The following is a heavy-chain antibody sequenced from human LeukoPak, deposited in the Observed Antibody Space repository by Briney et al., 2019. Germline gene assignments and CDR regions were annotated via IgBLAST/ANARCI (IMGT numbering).Heavy chain of an antibody. D-gene: IGHD3-22*01. CDR3: ARVRGYYDSSGYLTGYYFDY. CDR1: GGSFSGYY. V-gene: IGHV4-34*01. J-gene: IGHJ4*02. Sequence: SETLSLTCVVYGGSFSGYYWSWIRQPPGKGLEWIGEINHSGSTNYNPSLKSRVTISVDTSKNQFSLKLSSVTAADTAVYYCARVRGYYDSSGYLTGYYFDYWGQGTLVTVSS. CDR2: INHSGST.